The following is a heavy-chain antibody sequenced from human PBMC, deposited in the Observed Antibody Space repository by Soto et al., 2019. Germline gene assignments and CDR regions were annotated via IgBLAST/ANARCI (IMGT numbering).Heavy chain of an antibody. CDR1: GGSFSGYY. Sequence: SETLSLTCAVYGGSFSGYYWSWIRQPPGKGLEWIGEINHSGSTNYNPSLKSRVTISVDTSKNQFSLKLSSVTAADTAVYYCARDGDSSWLSYYYYDGLDVWGQGTTVTVSS. V-gene: IGHV4-34*01. D-gene: IGHD6-13*01. CDR2: INHSGST. J-gene: IGHJ6*02. CDR3: ARDGDSSWLSYYYYDGLDV.